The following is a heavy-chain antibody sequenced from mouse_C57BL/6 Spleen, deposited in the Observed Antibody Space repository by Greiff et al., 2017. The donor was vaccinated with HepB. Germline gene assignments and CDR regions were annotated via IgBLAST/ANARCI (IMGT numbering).Heavy chain of an antibody. V-gene: IGHV1-78*01. J-gene: IGHJ3*01. CDR1: GYTFTDHT. Sequence: QVQLQQSDAELVKPGASVKISCKVSGYTFTDHTIHWMKQRPEQGLEWIGYIYPRDGSTKYNEKFKGKATLTADKSSSTAYMQRNSLNSEDSAVYFCARLYYGSSYVFAYWGQGTLVTVSA. D-gene: IGHD1-1*01. CDR2: IYPRDGST. CDR3: ARLYYGSSYVFAY.